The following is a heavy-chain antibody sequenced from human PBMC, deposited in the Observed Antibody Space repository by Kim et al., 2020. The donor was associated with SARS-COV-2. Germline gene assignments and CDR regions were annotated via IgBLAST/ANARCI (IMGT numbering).Heavy chain of an antibody. V-gene: IGHV4-34*01. CDR3: ARGRAERRWLQLRGFDY. Sequence: SETLSLTCAVYGGSFSGYYWSWIRQPPGKGLEWIGEINHSGSTNYNPSLKSRVTISVDTSKNQFSLKLSSVTAADTAVYYCARGRAERRWLQLRGFDYWGQGTLVTVSS. D-gene: IGHD5-12*01. CDR2: INHSGST. CDR1: GGSFSGYY. J-gene: IGHJ4*02.